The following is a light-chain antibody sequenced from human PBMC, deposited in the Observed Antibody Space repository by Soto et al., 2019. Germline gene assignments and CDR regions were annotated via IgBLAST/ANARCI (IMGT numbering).Light chain of an antibody. Sequence: QAVVTQPPSASGSPGQSVTISCTGTSSDVGGYKYVSWYQQHPGKAPKLMIYEVSKRPSGVPDRFSGSKSGNTASLTVSGLQADDEADYYCSSYAGSNIVLFGGGTKLTVL. V-gene: IGLV2-8*01. J-gene: IGLJ2*01. CDR3: SSYAGSNIVL. CDR2: EVS. CDR1: SSDVGGYKY.